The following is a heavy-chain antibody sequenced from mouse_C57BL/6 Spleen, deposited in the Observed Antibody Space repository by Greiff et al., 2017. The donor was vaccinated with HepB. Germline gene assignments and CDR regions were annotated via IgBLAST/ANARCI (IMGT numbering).Heavy chain of an antibody. CDR3: ARRGTAQAGNAMDY. CDR2: IYPGDGDT. J-gene: IGHJ4*01. CDR1: GYAFSSSW. D-gene: IGHD3-2*02. Sequence: QVQLKQSGPELVKPGASVKISCKASGYAFSSSWMNWVKQRPGKGLEWIGRIYPGDGDTNYNGKFKGKATLTADKSSSTASMQLSSLTSGDSAVYCCARRGTAQAGNAMDYWGQGTSVTVSS. V-gene: IGHV1-82*01.